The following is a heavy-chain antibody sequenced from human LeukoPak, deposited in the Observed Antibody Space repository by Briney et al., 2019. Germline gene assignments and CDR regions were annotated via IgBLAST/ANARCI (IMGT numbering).Heavy chain of an antibody. CDR1: GGSFSGYY. CDR2: INHSGST. CDR3: ARRESPYYDFWSGYYTGWDY. J-gene: IGHJ4*02. V-gene: IGHV4-34*01. Sequence: SETLSLTCTVYGGSFSGYYWSWIRQPPGKGLEWIGEINHSGSTNYNPSLKSRVTISVDTSKNQFSLKLGSVTAADTAVYYCARRESPYYDFWSGYYTGWDYWGQGTLVTVSS. D-gene: IGHD3-3*01.